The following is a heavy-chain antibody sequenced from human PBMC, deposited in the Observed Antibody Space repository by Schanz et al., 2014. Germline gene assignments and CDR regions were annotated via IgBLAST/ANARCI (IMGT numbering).Heavy chain of an antibody. J-gene: IGHJ4*02. CDR3: ARLGTVLSGYSGY. V-gene: IGHV3-53*01. CDR1: GFTVTSYY. D-gene: IGHD2-21*01. Sequence: EMQLVESGGGLIQPGGSLRLSCAASGFTVTSYYMSWVRQAPGKGLEWVSVIYSGDNTYYADSVKGRFTISRDNSKNTLYLQMSSLRAEDTAVYYCARLGTVLSGYSGYWGQGTLVTVSS. CDR2: IYSGDNT.